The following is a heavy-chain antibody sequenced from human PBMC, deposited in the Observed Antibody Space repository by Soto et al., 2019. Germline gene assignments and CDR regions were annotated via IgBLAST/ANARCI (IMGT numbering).Heavy chain of an antibody. CDR1: GGTFSSYA. J-gene: IGHJ4*02. V-gene: IGHV1-69*01. CDR2: IIPIFGTA. D-gene: IGHD6-13*01. CDR3: ARYHHGSRWLYFDY. Sequence: QVQLVQSGAEVKKPGSSVKVSCKASGGTFSSYAISWLRQAPGQGLEWMGGIIPIFGTANYAQKFQGSVTITSDESTSTAYMELSSLRSEDTAVYYCARYHHGSRWLYFDYWGQGTLVTVSS.